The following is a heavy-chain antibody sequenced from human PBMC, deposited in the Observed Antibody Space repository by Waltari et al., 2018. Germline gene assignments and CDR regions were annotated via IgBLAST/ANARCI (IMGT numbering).Heavy chain of an antibody. CDR2: IRYDGSNK. V-gene: IGHV3-30*02. CDR3: AKGGCSSTSCYYYYYYYMDV. J-gene: IGHJ6*03. Sequence: QVQLVESGGGVVQPGGSLRLSCAASGFTFSSYGMHWVRQAPGKGLEWVAFIRYDGSNKYYADSVKGRFTISRDNSKNTLYLQMNSLRAEDTAVYYCAKGGCSSTSCYYYYYYYMDVWGKGTTVTISS. D-gene: IGHD2-2*01. CDR1: GFTFSSYG.